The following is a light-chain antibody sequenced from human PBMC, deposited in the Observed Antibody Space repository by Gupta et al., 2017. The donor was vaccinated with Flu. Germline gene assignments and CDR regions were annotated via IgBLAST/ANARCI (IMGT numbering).Light chain of an antibody. J-gene: IGKJ2*01. CDR1: ETLSTF. V-gene: IGKV1-5*03. Sequence: DIQMPQSPSTLSASVGDRVIITCRGSETLSTFLAWYQQRPGKVPKLLIYLASSLESGVPSRFSGSGSGTEFTLTISALQPDDFATYYCQQYIRFPYTFGQGTKLEV. CDR2: LAS. CDR3: QQYIRFPYT.